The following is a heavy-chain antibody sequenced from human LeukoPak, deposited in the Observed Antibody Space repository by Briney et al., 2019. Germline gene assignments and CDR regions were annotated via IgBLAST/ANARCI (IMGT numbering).Heavy chain of an antibody. CDR3: ARVPRRLYGSGSPPSRGMDV. D-gene: IGHD3-10*01. CDR2: INHSGST. V-gene: IGHV4-34*01. J-gene: IGHJ6*02. Sequence: PSETLSLTCAVYGGSFSGYYWSWIRQPPGKGLEWIGEINHSGSTNYNPSLKSRVTISVDTSKNQFSLKLSSVTAADTAVYYCARVPRRLYGSGSPPSRGMDVWGQGTTVTVSS. CDR1: GGSFSGYY.